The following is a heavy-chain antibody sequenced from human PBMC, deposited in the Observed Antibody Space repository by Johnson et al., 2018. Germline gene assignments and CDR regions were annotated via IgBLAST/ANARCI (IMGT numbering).Heavy chain of an antibody. Sequence: QEQLVVSGGGVVQXGRSLKLXCAASGFTFSNYGVPWVRQAPGRGLEWVALISYDGRHKYYLDYVKGRFTISRDNSKNTLFLQLNSLRAEDTAVYYCAKDLAPVHSYYYDISGYYLDAFDIWGQGTMVSVSS. D-gene: IGHD3-22*01. V-gene: IGHV3-30*18. J-gene: IGHJ3*02. CDR2: ISYDGRHK. CDR3: AKDLAPVHSYYYDISGYYLDAFDI. CDR1: GFTFSNYG.